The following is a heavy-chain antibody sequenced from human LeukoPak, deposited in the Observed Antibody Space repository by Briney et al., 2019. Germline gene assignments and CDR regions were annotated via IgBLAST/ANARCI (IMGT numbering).Heavy chain of an antibody. Sequence: PSETLSLTCAVSGGSISSSNWWSWVRQSPGKGLEWIGEIYLTGKTNYNPSLKSRVTISVDTSKNQFSLKLSSVTAADTAVYYCARNVVVTTDAFDIWGQGTMVTVSS. J-gene: IGHJ3*02. D-gene: IGHD3-22*01. V-gene: IGHV4-4*02. CDR3: ARNVVVTTDAFDI. CDR1: GGSISSSNW. CDR2: IYLTGKT.